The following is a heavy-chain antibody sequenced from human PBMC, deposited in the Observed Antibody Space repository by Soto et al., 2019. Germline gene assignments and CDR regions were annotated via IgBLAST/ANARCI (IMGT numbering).Heavy chain of an antibody. V-gene: IGHV3-7*03. CDR1: GFTFSSYW. CDR2: IKQDGSEK. J-gene: IGHJ3*02. CDR3: AGAFGRAARPDAFDI. D-gene: IGHD6-6*01. Sequence: GGSLRLSCAASGFTFSSYWMSWVRQAPGKGLEWVANIKQDGSEKYYVDSVKGRFTISRDNAKNSLYLQMNSLRAEDSAVYYCAGAFGRAARPDAFDIWGKGTRVTVS.